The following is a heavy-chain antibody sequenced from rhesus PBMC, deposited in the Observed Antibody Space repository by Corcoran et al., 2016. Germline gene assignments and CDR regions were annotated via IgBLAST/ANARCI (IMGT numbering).Heavy chain of an antibody. Sequence: QVQLQESGPGLVKPSETLSLTCAVSGYPISSGYYWGGIRQPPGRGLDYIGYISASSGSTYYTPSLRSRVTISKDTSKNQFSLKLGSVAAADTAVYYCARPNYSFDYWGQGVLVTVSS. V-gene: IGHV4-99*01. J-gene: IGHJ4*01. CDR1: GYPISSGYY. CDR3: ARPNYSFDY. CDR2: ISASSGST.